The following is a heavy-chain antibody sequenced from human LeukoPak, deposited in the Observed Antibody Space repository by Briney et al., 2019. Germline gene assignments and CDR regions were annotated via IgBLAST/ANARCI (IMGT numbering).Heavy chain of an antibody. V-gene: IGHV4-38-2*02. CDR3: ARALPHLDY. CDR2: FYDSGST. CDR1: GYSISSGYY. J-gene: IGHJ4*02. Sequence: SETLSLTCTVSGYSISSGYYWGWIRQPPGKGLEWIVSFYDSGSTNYNPSLKSRVTISVDTSKNQFSLKLSSVTAADTAVYYCARALPHLDYWGQGTLVTVSS.